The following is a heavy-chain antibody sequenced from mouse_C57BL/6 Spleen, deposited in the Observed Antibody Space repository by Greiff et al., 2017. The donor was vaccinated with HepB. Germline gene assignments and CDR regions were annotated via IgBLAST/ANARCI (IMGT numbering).Heavy chain of an antibody. Sequence: VQLQQSGAELVKPGASVKISCKASGYAFSSYWMNRVKQRPGKGLEWIGQIYPGDGDTNYNGKFKGKATLTADKSSSTAYMQLSSLTSEDSAVYFCARGGVITTVGDYWGQGTTLTVSS. CDR2: IYPGDGDT. V-gene: IGHV1-80*01. CDR1: GYAFSSYW. D-gene: IGHD1-1*01. CDR3: ARGGVITTVGDY. J-gene: IGHJ2*01.